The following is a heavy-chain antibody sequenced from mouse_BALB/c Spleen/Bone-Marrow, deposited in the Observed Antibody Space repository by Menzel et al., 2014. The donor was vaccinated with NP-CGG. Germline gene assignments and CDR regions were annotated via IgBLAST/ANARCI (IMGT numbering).Heavy chain of an antibody. CDR3: ARRNIGSGYLLDY. CDR2: INPSNGPI. V-gene: IGHV1S81*02. Sequence: QVQLQQSGAELVKPGASVKLSRKASGYTFTSYWMHWVNQSPEQGLDWIGEINPSNGPINYNEKFRSKATLTVDKSSSTAYIQLRSMASEDSAVYCGARRNIGSGYLLDYWGQGTTLTVSS. D-gene: IGHD1-1*01. J-gene: IGHJ2*01. CDR1: GYTFTSYW.